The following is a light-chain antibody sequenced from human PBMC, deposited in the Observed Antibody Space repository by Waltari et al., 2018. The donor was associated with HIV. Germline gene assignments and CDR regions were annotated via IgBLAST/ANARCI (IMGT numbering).Light chain of an antibody. V-gene: IGLV1-44*01. CDR3: AAWDDSLNGPL. J-gene: IGLJ2*01. CDR2: KTN. CDR1: SSHVGRTR. Sequence: QSVLTQPPSASGTPGQRVTIPCSGRSSHVGRTRASWYRQFPGTAPKLLIYKTNQRPSGVPDRFSGSKSGTSASLAISGLQSDDESVYYCAAWDDSLNGPLFGGGTQLTVL.